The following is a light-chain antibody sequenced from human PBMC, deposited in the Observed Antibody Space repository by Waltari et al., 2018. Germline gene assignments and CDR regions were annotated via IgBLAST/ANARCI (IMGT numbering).Light chain of an antibody. J-gene: IGLJ1*01. CDR3: SSYAGGNKFGV. Sequence: QSALTQPPSASGSPGQSVTISCTGPSSDVGGYNYVPWYQQHPGKAPKLMIYEVSKRPSGVPDRFSGSKSGNTASLTVSGLQAEDEADYYCSSYAGGNKFGVFGTGTKVTVL. CDR1: SSDVGGYNY. V-gene: IGLV2-8*01. CDR2: EVS.